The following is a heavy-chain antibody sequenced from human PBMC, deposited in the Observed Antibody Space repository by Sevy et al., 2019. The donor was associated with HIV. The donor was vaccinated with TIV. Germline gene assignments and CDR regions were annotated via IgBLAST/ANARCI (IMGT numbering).Heavy chain of an antibody. CDR1: GFTFSTYA. J-gene: IGHJ6*02. D-gene: IGHD2-15*01. Sequence: GGSLRLSCAASGFTFSTYAMNWVRQAPGKGLEWVSSISGSGRYTYYADSVEGRLTTSSDSSKNTLYLQMNSLRADDTAVYYCAKGFCSGGSCPRDYYYYGMDVWGQGTTVTVSS. V-gene: IGHV3-23*01. CDR3: AKGFCSGGSCPRDYYYYGMDV. CDR2: ISGSGRYT.